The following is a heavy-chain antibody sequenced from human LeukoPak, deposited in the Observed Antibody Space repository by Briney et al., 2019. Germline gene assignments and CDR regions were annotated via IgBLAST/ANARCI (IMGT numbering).Heavy chain of an antibody. Sequence: ASVKVSCKASGYTFTSYDINWVRQATGQGLEWMGWMNPNSGNTGYAQKFQGRVTMTRNTSISTAYMELSSLRSEDTAVYYCARRRSGWSTYYFDYWGQGTLVTVSS. V-gene: IGHV1-8*01. CDR1: GYTFTSYD. CDR3: ARRRSGWSTYYFDY. J-gene: IGHJ4*02. D-gene: IGHD6-19*01. CDR2: MNPNSGNT.